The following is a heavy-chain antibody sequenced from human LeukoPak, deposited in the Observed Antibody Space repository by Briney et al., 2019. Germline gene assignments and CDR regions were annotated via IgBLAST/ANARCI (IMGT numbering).Heavy chain of an antibody. CDR2: INHSGST. Sequence: SETLSLTCAVYGGSFSGYYRSWIRQPPGKGLEWIGEINHSGSTNYNPSLKSRVTISVDTSKNQFSLKLSSVTAADTAVYYCARGAAHSSGHDYWGQGTLVTVSS. J-gene: IGHJ4*02. CDR3: ARGAAHSSGHDY. V-gene: IGHV4-34*01. CDR1: GGSFSGYY. D-gene: IGHD6-19*01.